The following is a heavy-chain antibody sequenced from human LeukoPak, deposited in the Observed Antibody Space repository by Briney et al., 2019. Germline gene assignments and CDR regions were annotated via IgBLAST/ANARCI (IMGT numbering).Heavy chain of an antibody. D-gene: IGHD7-27*01. CDR3: AKALKLGPFDY. CDR1: GFTFDDYA. J-gene: IGHJ4*02. Sequence: GGSLRLSCVASGFTFDDYAMHWVRQAPGKGLEWVSGISWNSGSIGYADSVKGRFTISRDNAKNSLYLQMNSLRAEDTALYYCAKALKLGPFDYWGQGTLVTVSS. V-gene: IGHV3-9*01. CDR2: ISWNSGSI.